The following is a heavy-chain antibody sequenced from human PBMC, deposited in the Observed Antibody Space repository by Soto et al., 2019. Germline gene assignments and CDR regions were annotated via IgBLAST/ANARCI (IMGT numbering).Heavy chain of an antibody. CDR2: AWYDDKT. Sequence: PGGSLRLSCVASGITFVAHGFHWFRQAPGKGLERVALAWYDDKTFYADSVRGRFIISRDTSTNTLFLEMKSLRVEDTAVYFCTGERNTNDKRQDVWGQGTAVTVSS. D-gene: IGHD2-8*01. V-gene: IGHV3-33*02. J-gene: IGHJ6*02. CDR3: TGERNTNDKRQDV. CDR1: GITFVAHG.